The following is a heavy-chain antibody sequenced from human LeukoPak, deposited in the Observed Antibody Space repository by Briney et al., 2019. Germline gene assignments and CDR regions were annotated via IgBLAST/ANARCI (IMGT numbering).Heavy chain of an antibody. J-gene: IGHJ3*02. Sequence: ASVKVSCKTSGYTFTNFGINWVRQAPGQGLEWMGWISTYNGNTNYAQKLQGRVTMTTDTSTSTAYMELRSLRSDDTAVYYCARCITIWTDAFDIWGQGTMVTVSS. CDR3: ARCITIWTDAFDI. CDR2: ISTYNGNT. CDR1: GYTFTNFG. D-gene: IGHD3-10*01. V-gene: IGHV1-18*01.